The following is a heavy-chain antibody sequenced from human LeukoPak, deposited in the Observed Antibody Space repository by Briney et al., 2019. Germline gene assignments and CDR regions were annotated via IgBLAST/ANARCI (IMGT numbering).Heavy chain of an antibody. CDR2: INPSGGST. CDR3: AAWTYYYDSSGYGAFDY. Sequence: EASVKVSCKASGYTFTSYYMHWVRQAPGQGLEWMGIINPSGGSTSYAQKFQGRVTMTRDTSTSTVYMELSSPRSEDTAVYYCAAWTYYYDSSGYGAFDYWGQGTLVTVSS. D-gene: IGHD3-22*01. CDR1: GYTFTSYY. V-gene: IGHV1-46*01. J-gene: IGHJ4*02.